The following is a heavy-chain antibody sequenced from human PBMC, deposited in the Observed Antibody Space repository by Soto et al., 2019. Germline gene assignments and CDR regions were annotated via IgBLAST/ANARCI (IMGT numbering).Heavy chain of an antibody. CDR2: IIPIFGSL. D-gene: IGHD3-22*01. CDR1: GGTFSTYA. V-gene: IGHV1-69*01. CDR3: ARDKGLDYYDGTGYYLNWFDT. Sequence: QVLLVQSGAELKKHGPSVKVSCKASGGTFSTYAISWVRQAPGQGLEWMGGIIPIFGSLNYALRFQDRVSITADESTNTVYMDLTRLTSEDAAVYSCARDKGLDYYDGTGYYLNWFDTWGPGTLVIVSS. J-gene: IGHJ5*02.